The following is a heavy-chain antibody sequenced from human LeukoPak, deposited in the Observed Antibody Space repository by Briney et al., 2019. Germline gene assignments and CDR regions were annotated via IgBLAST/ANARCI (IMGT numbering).Heavy chain of an antibody. CDR3: AGNYGPYYFDY. Sequence: GGSLRLSCAASGFTFSNYGMHWVRQAPGKGLEWVAVIWYDGSNKYYADSVKGRFTISRDNSKNTLYLQMNSLRAEDTAVYYCAGNYGPYYFDYWGQGTLATVSS. CDR1: GFTFSNYG. J-gene: IGHJ4*02. CDR2: IWYDGSNK. D-gene: IGHD3-10*01. V-gene: IGHV3-33*01.